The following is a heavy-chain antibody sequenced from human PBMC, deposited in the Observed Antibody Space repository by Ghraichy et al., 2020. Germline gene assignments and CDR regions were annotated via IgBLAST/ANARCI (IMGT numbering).Heavy chain of an antibody. CDR1: GFTFSFYA. V-gene: IGHV3-64D*06. J-gene: IGHJ5*02. CDR3: VKAQGGNFDWLQYH. D-gene: IGHD3-9*01. Sequence: GGSLRLSCSVSGFTFSFYAMHWVRQAPGKGLEYVAAISDNGGSTNYAVSVKDRFTISRDNSKNTLFLHMSSLRAEDTAVYYCVKAQGGNFDWLQYHWGQGTLVTVSS. CDR2: ISDNGGST.